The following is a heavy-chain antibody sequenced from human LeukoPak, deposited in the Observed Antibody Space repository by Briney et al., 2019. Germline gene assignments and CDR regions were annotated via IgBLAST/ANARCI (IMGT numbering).Heavy chain of an antibody. D-gene: IGHD3-10*01. CDR3: ARGPRFGELLWHWFDP. V-gene: IGHV4-39*07. CDR1: GGSISSGSYY. J-gene: IGHJ5*02. CDR2: MYHSGST. Sequence: NTSETLSLTCTVSGGSISSGSYYWGWIRQPPGKGLEWIGSMYHSGSTYYNPPLKSRVTISEDTSKNQFSLKLRSVTAADTAVYYCARGPRFGELLWHWFDPWGQGTLVTVSS.